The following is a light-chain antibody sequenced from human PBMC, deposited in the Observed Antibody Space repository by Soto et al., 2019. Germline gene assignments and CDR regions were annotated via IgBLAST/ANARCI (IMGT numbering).Light chain of an antibody. CDR1: SXDVGSYNL. CDR3: CSYAGSSTYV. Sequence: QSVLTQPASVSGSPGQSITISCTGTSXDVGSYNLVSWYQQHPGKAPKLMIYEGSKRPSGVSNRFSGSKSGNTASLTISALQSEDEADYYCCSYAGSSTYVFGTGTKVRVL. V-gene: IGLV2-23*01. J-gene: IGLJ1*01. CDR2: EGS.